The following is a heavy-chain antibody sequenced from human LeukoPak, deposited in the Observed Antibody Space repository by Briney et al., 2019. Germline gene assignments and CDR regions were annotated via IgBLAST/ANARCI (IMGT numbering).Heavy chain of an antibody. D-gene: IGHD2-21*01. V-gene: IGHV3-13*01. CDR3: ALWGPRYVRDAFDI. CDR1: GFTLSDHD. J-gene: IGHJ3*02. CDR2: IFASGDT. Sequence: GGSLRLSCAASGFTLSDHDMHWVRQVTGKGLEWVAVIFASGDTYYAGSVKGRFTISRENAKNSLHLQMSSLRAGDTAVYYCALWGPRYVRDAFDIWGQGTMVTVSS.